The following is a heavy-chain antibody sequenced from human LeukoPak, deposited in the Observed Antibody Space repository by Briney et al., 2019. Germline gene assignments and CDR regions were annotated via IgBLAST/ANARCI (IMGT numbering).Heavy chain of an antibody. CDR3: ARGHSSSSWVLDYFDY. CDR1: GGSISSYY. J-gene: IGHJ4*02. V-gene: IGHV4-59*01. D-gene: IGHD6-6*01. Sequence: PSETLSLTCTVSGGSISSYYWSWIRQPPGKGLEWIGYIYYSGSTNYNPSLKSRVTISVDTSKNQFSLKLSFVSAADTAFYYCARGHSSSSWVLDYFDYWGQGILVTVSS. CDR2: IYYSGST.